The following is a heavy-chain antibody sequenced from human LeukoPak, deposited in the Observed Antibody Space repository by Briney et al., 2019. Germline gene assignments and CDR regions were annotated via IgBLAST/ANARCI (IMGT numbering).Heavy chain of an antibody. CDR1: GYTFTSYD. V-gene: IGHV1-8*01. CDR3: ARGATAADYYYYYMDV. Sequence: ASVKVSCKASGYTFTSYDINWVRQATGQGLEWMGWMNPNSGNTGYAQKFQGRVTMTRNTSISTAYMELSSLRSEDTAVCYCARGATAADYYYYYMDVWGKGTTVTVSS. J-gene: IGHJ6*03. CDR2: MNPNSGNT. D-gene: IGHD1-26*01.